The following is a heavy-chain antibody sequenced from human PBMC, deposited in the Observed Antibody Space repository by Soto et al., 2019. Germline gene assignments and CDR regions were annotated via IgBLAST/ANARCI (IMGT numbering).Heavy chain of an antibody. CDR1: GGAFTNYS. V-gene: IGHV1-69*08. J-gene: IGHJ6*02. D-gene: IGHD1-1*01. Sequence: SVKVSCKVSGGAFTNYSLNWVRHSPGQGLEWLGGIIPLHNTSNYSEKFVGRLSVTADISSSTVYMHLSGLTSGDTATYYCASFSAWNPLYYNCMDVSCQPPTVTVS. CDR2: IIPLHNTS. CDR3: ASFSAWNPLYYNCMDV.